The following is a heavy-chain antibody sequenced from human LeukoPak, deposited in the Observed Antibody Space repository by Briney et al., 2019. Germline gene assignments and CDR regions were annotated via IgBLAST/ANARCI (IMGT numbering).Heavy chain of an antibody. CDR2: INPNSGGT. Sequence: ASVKVSCKASGYTFTGYYMHWVRQAPGQGLEWMGWINPNSGGTNYAQKLQGRVTMTTDTSTSTAYMELRSLRSDDTAVYYCARDCSGGSCFGPADRAFDYWGQGTLVTVSS. V-gene: IGHV1-2*02. D-gene: IGHD2-15*01. CDR3: ARDCSGGSCFGPADRAFDY. CDR1: GYTFTGYY. J-gene: IGHJ4*02.